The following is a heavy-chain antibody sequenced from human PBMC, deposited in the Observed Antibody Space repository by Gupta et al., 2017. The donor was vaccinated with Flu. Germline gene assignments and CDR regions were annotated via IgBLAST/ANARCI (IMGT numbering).Heavy chain of an antibody. V-gene: IGHV3-23*05. CDR2: ITNNGIIT. Sequence: EMQLLESGGGSLQPGESLSLSCATPGSRFSLYSMRWVRQAPGKGLECVAAITNNGIITYYARSVEGRFTNSRDNSKGTLSLQMNSLRVEDPATYYCAKRLGESRGCCVGDACQDEFWGPGTLVSVSP. CDR3: AKRLGESRGCCVGDACQDEF. D-gene: IGHD2-21*01. CDR1: GSRFSLYS. J-gene: IGHJ4*02.